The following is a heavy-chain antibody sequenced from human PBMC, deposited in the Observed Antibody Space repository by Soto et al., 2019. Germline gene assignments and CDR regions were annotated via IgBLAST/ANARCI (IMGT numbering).Heavy chain of an antibody. CDR2: IDWDDDK. D-gene: IGHD6-13*01. J-gene: IGHJ6*02. Sequence: SGPTLVNPTQTLTLTCTFSGFSLSTSGMCVSWIRQPPGKALEWLALIDWDDDKYYSTSLKTRLTISKDTSKNQVVLTMTNMDPVDTATYSCARIHGIGAAGMYYYYGMDVWGQGTTVTVAS. V-gene: IGHV2-70*01. CDR3: ARIHGIGAAGMYYYYGMDV. CDR1: GFSLSTSGMC.